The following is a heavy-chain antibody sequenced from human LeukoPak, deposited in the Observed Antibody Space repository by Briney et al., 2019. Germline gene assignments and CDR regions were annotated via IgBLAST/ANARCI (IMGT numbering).Heavy chain of an antibody. CDR2: ISGSGGST. V-gene: IGHV3-23*01. CDR3: AKGLRWYLYYFDY. Sequence: PGGSLRLSCAASGFTFSGYAMSWVRQAPGKGLEWVSAISGSGGSTYYADSVKGRFTITRDNSKNTLYLQMNSLRAEDTAVYYCAKGLRWYLYYFDYWGQGTLVTVSS. J-gene: IGHJ4*02. CDR1: GFTFSGYA. D-gene: IGHD4-23*01.